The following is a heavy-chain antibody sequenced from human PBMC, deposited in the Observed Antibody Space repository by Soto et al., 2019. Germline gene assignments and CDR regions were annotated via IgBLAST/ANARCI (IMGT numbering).Heavy chain of an antibody. CDR3: STELPGPQQLVPARGMDV. J-gene: IGHJ6*02. D-gene: IGHD6-13*01. CDR1: GFTFSSYA. V-gene: IGHV3-30-3*01. CDR2: ISYDGSNK. Sequence: GGSLRLSCAASGFTFSSYAMHWVRQAPGKGLEWVAVISYDGSNKYYADSVKGRFTISRDNSKNTLYLQMNSLRAEDTAVYYCSTELPGPQQLVPARGMDVWGQGTTVTVSS.